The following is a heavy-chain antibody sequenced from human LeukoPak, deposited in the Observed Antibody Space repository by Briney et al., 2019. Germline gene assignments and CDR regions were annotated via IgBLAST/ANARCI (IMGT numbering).Heavy chain of an antibody. CDR1: GFTFSSYS. J-gene: IGHJ3*02. Sequence: GGSLRLSCAASGFTFSSYSMNWVRQAPGRGLEWVSSISSRSSVIFYADSVEGRFTISRDNAENSLYLQMISLRAKDTAVYYCARGGAGATKDDTFDIWGQGTMVTVSS. V-gene: IGHV3-21*01. D-gene: IGHD1-26*01. CDR2: ISSRSSVI. CDR3: ARGGAGATKDDTFDI.